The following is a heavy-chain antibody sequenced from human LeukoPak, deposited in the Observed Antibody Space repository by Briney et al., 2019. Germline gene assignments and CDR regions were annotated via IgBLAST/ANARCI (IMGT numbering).Heavy chain of an antibody. V-gene: IGHV4-59*08. CDR1: GGSISSYY. D-gene: IGHD5-24*01. J-gene: IGHJ3*02. Sequence: SETLSLTCTVSGGSISSYYWGWIRQPPGKGLEWIGYIYYTGSINYNPSLKSRVTISVDTSKNQFSLKLSSVTAADTAVYYCARPAGMATILAGDAFDIWGQGTMVTVSS. CDR3: ARPAGMATILAGDAFDI. CDR2: IYYTGSI.